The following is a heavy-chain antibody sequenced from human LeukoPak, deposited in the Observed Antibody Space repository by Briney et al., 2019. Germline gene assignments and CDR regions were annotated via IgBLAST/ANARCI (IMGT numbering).Heavy chain of an antibody. CDR3: ARQLGAYSYPFDI. J-gene: IGHJ4*02. CDR2: IYYSGTT. Sequence: SETLSLTCTVSGGSISSSSYYWGWIRQPPGKGLEWIASIYYSGTTLYNPSLTSRVTISVDTSKNQFSLRLNSVTAADTAVYYCARQLGAYSYPFDIWGQGTLVTVSS. D-gene: IGHD3-16*01. CDR1: GGSISSSSYY. V-gene: IGHV4-39*01.